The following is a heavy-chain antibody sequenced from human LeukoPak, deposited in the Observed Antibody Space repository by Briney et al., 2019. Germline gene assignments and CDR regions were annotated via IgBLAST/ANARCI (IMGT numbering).Heavy chain of an antibody. Sequence: SLRVSCTASGGTFSIYAISWVRQAPGQGVEWMGRIIPILGIANYAQKFQGRVTITADKSTSTAYMELSSLRSEDTAVYYCRGTDYYDSRFDYWGQGTLVTVSS. V-gene: IGHV1-69*04. CDR1: GGTFSIYA. D-gene: IGHD3-22*01. CDR2: IIPILGIA. CDR3: RGTDYYDSRFDY. J-gene: IGHJ4*02.